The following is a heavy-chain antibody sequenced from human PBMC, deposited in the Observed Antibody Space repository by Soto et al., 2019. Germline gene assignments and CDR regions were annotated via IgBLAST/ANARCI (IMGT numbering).Heavy chain of an antibody. D-gene: IGHD5-12*01. Sequence: EVQLLESGGGLVQPGGSLRLSCAASGFTFSSYAMSWARQAPGKGLEWVSAISGSGGSTYYADSVKGRFTISRDNSKNTLYLQMNSLRAEDTAVYYCAKDRLHVNIVATLDYWGQGTLVTVSS. CDR3: AKDRLHVNIVATLDY. V-gene: IGHV3-23*01. J-gene: IGHJ4*02. CDR1: GFTFSSYA. CDR2: ISGSGGST.